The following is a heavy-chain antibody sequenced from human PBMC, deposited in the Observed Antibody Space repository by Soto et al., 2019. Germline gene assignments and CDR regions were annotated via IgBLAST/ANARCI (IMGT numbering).Heavy chain of an antibody. D-gene: IGHD2-15*01. CDR1: GFTFSSYS. V-gene: IGHV3-48*02. Sequence: GGSLRLPCAASGFTFSSYSMNWVRQAPGKGLEWVSYISSSSSTIYYADSVKGRFTISRDNAKNSLYLQMNSLRDEDTAVYYCAREGLVVVAATQDEDGMDVWGQGTTVTVSS. CDR3: AREGLVVVAATQDEDGMDV. CDR2: ISSSSSTI. J-gene: IGHJ6*02.